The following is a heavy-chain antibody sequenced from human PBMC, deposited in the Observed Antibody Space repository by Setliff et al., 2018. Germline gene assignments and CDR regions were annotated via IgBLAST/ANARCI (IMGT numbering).Heavy chain of an antibody. CDR1: GVSVNSLTW. CDR3: ARGGGGYHAAS. J-gene: IGHJ5*02. CDR2: IYHDGNT. Sequence: PSETLSLTCAVSGVSVNSLTWWSWVRQSPGKGLEWLGHIYHDGNTKSYPSVHFNQSLKSRVTMSVDKSKNHFSLELTSVTAADTAVYYCARGGGGYHAASWGQGILVTVSS. D-gene: IGHD2-2*01. V-gene: IGHV4-4*02.